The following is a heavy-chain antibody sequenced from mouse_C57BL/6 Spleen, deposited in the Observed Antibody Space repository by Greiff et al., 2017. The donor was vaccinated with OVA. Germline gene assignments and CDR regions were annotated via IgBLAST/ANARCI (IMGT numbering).Heavy chain of an antibody. CDR1: GYTFTDYY. Sequence: VQLQQSGPELVKPGASVKISCKASGYTFTDYYMNWVKQSHGKSLEWIGDINPNNGGTSYNQKFKGKATLTVDKSSSTAYMELRSLTSEDSAVYYCARSDYSKDYYAMDYWGQGTSVTVSS. CDR2: INPNNGGT. J-gene: IGHJ4*01. CDR3: ARSDYSKDYYAMDY. V-gene: IGHV1-26*01. D-gene: IGHD2-5*01.